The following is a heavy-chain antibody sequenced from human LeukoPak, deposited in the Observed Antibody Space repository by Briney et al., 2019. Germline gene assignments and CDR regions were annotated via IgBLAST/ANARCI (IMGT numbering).Heavy chain of an antibody. Sequence: PGGSLRFSCAASGFTFSDHYMDWVRQAPGKGLEWVGRTRNKANSYTTEYAASVKGRFTISRDDSKNSLYLQMNSLTTEDTAVYYCVRSFRDTSGYSPFDYWGQGTLVTVSS. CDR2: TRNKANSYTT. CDR1: GFTFSDHY. CDR3: VRSFRDTSGYSPFDY. D-gene: IGHD3-22*01. V-gene: IGHV3-72*01. J-gene: IGHJ4*02.